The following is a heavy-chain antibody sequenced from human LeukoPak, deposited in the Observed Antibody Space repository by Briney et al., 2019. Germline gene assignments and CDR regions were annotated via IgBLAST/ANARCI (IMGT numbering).Heavy chain of an antibody. Sequence: SETLSLTCAVYGGSFSGYYWSWIRQPPGKGLEWIGEINHSGSTNYNPSLKSRVTISVDTSKNQFSLKLSSVTAADTAVYYCARRSFVYGYYDMFDYWGQGTVVTVSS. CDR2: INHSGST. J-gene: IGHJ4*02. V-gene: IGHV4-34*01. D-gene: IGHD4-17*01. CDR3: ARRSFVYGYYDMFDY. CDR1: GGSFSGYY.